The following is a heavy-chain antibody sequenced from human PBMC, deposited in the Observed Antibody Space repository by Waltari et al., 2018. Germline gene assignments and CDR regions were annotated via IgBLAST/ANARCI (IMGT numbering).Heavy chain of an antibody. V-gene: IGHV1-69*05. Sequence: QVQLVQSGAEVKKPGSSVKVSCKASGGTFSSYAISWVRQAPGQGLEWMGGIIPILGTANYAQKFQGRVTITTDESTSTAYMELSSLRSEDTAVYYCARGGAVAGTGHYYYGMDVWGQGTTVTVSS. CDR3: ARGGAVAGTGHYYYGMDV. J-gene: IGHJ6*02. CDR1: GGTFSSYA. D-gene: IGHD6-19*01. CDR2: IIPILGTA.